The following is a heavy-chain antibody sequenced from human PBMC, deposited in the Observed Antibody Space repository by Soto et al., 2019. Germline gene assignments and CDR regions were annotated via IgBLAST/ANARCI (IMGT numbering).Heavy chain of an antibody. CDR3: ARLQSEIKKYYYYYYMDV. V-gene: IGHV4-59*01. J-gene: IGHJ6*03. Sequence: SETLSLTCTVSGGSISSYYWSWIRQPPGKGLEWIGYIYYSGSTNYNPSLKSRVTISVDTSKNQFSLKLSSVTAADTAVYYCARLQSEIKKYYYYYYMDVWGKGTTVTVSS. CDR1: GGSISSYY. D-gene: IGHD4-4*01. CDR2: IYYSGST.